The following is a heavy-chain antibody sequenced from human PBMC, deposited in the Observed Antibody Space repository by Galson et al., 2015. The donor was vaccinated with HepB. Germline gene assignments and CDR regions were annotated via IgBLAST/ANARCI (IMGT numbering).Heavy chain of an antibody. CDR1: GYTFTGYY. CDR3: ARGGWELLPYYYGMDV. Sequence: SVKVSCKASGYTFTGYYMHWVRQAPGQGLEWMGWINPNSGGTNYAQKFQGRVAMTRDTSISTAYMELSRLRSDDTAVYYCARGGWELLPYYYGMDVWGRGTTVTVSS. D-gene: IGHD1-26*01. CDR2: INPNSGGT. J-gene: IGHJ6*02. V-gene: IGHV1-2*02.